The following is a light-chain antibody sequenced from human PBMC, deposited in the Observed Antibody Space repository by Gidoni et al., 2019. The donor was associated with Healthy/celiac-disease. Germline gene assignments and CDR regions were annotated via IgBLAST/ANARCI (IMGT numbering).Light chain of an antibody. J-gene: IGKJ1*01. CDR3: QQSYSNPRT. CDR2: AAS. Sequence: DFQITQSPSSLSASVGDRVTITCRASQSISSYLNWYQQKPGKAPKLLIYAASSLQSGVPSRFSGSGSGTDFTLTISSLQPEDFATYYCQQSYSNPRTFGQGTKVEIK. V-gene: IGKV1-39*01. CDR1: QSISSY.